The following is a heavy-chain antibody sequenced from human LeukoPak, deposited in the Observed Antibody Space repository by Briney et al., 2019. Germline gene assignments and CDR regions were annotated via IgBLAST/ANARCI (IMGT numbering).Heavy chain of an antibody. CDR3: ARLTGYYDSSGPAYAFDI. D-gene: IGHD3-22*01. Sequence: GGSLRLSCAASGFTFSSYAMHWVRQAPGKGLEYVSAISSNGGGTYYANSVKGRFTISRDNSKNTLYLQMGSLRAEDMAVYYCARLTGYYDSSGPAYAFDIWGQGTMVTVSS. CDR2: ISSNGGGT. CDR1: GFTFSSYA. V-gene: IGHV3-64*01. J-gene: IGHJ3*02.